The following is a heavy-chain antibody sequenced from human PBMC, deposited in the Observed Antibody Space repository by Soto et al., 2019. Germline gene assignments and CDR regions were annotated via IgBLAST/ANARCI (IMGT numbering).Heavy chain of an antibody. J-gene: IGHJ4*02. CDR2: INSDGSST. CDR3: VRGAGSRGYDY. V-gene: IGHV3-74*01. Sequence: EVHLGESGGGLVQPGGSLRLSCAASGFTFSSYWMHWVRQAPGKGRVWVSRINSDGSSTNYGDSVKGRFTISRDNAMNTLNLQMNSLRAEDTAVYYCVRGAGSRGYDYWGQGTLVTVSS. CDR1: GFTFSSYW. D-gene: IGHD3-10*01.